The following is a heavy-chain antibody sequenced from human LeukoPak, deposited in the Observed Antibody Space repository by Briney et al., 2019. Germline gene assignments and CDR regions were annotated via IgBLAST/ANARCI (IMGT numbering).Heavy chain of an antibody. CDR2: INHSGST. Sequence: SETLSLTCAVYGGSFSGYYWSWIRQPPGKGLEWIGEINHSGSTNYNPSLKSRVTISVDTSKNQFSLKLSSVTAADTPVYYCARRDFWSGYYTGHFDYWGQGTLVTVSS. V-gene: IGHV4-34*01. CDR1: GGSFSGYY. D-gene: IGHD3-3*01. CDR3: ARRDFWSGYYTGHFDY. J-gene: IGHJ4*02.